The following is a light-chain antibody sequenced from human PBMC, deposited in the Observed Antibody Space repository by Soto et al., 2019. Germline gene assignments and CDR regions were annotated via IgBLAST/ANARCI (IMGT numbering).Light chain of an antibody. V-gene: IGLV2-14*03. CDR2: NVH. J-gene: IGLJ2*01. Sequence: QSALTQPASVSGSPGQSITISCTGTSSDIGGYNYVSWYQQPPGKAPRLIIYNVHDRPSVVADRFAGSKSGNTASLTISVRQTEDEADYFCNSYTTSATHLLFGGGTKLTVL. CDR1: SSDIGGYNY. CDR3: NSYTTSATHLL.